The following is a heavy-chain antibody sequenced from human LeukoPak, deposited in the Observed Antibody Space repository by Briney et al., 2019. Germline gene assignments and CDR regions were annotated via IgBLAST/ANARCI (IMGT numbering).Heavy chain of an antibody. CDR2: ISAASDNT. CDR3: ARRRGGATAFDY. D-gene: IGHD1-26*01. V-gene: IGHV3-23*01. J-gene: IGHJ4*02. Sequence: PSETLSLTCAVYGGSFSGYYWSWIRQPPGKGLEWVSAISAASDNTLYADSVKGRFTISRDNSKNTLYLHMSSLRAEDTAVYFCARRRGGATAFDYWGQGTLVTVSS. CDR1: GGSFSGYY.